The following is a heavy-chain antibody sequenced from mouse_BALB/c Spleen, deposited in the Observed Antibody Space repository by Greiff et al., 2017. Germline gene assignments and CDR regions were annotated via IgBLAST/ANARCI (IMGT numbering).Heavy chain of an antibody. Sequence: EVQLVESGGGLVQPKGSLKLSCAASGFTFNTYAMNWVRQAPGKGLEWVARIRSKSNNYATYYADSVKDRFTISRDDSQSMLYLQMNNLKTEDTAMYYCVRQSYAMDYWGQGTSVTVSS. CDR2: IRSKSNNYAT. V-gene: IGHV10-1*02. CDR1: GFTFNTYA. CDR3: VRQSYAMDY. J-gene: IGHJ4*01.